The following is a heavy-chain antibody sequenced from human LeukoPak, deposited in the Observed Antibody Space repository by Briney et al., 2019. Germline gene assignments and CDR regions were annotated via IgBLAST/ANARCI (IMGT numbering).Heavy chain of an antibody. Sequence: GGSLRLSCAASGFTFSSYAMSWVRQAPGKGLEWVSAISRSGGSTYYADSVKGRFTISRDNSKNTLYLQMNSLRAEDTAVYYCSKKVGPAGDNSPFDYWGRGTLVTVSS. CDR2: ISRSGGST. D-gene: IGHD3-22*01. CDR1: GFTFSSYA. CDR3: SKKVGPAGDNSPFDY. V-gene: IGHV3-23*01. J-gene: IGHJ4*02.